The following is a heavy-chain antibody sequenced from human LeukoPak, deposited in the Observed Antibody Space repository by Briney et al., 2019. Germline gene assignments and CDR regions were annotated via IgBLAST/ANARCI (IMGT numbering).Heavy chain of an antibody. CDR1: GGSISSGGYY. D-gene: IGHD5-12*01. J-gene: IGHJ2*01. CDR3: ARDRGYSGYGSPGYFDL. V-gene: IGHV4-31*03. Sequence: SETLSLTCTVSGGSISSGGYYWSWIRQHPGKGLEWIGYIYYSGSTYYNPSLKSRVTISVDTSKNQFSLKLSSVAAADTAVYYCARDRGYSGYGSPGYFDLWGRGTLVTVSS. CDR2: IYYSGST.